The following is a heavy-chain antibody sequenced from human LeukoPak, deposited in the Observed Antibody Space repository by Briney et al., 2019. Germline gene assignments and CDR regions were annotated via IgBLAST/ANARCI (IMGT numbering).Heavy chain of an antibody. V-gene: IGHV1-8*01. Sequence: GASVKVSCKASGYTFTSYDINWVRQATGQGLEWMGWMNPNSGNTGYAQKFQGRVTMTRNTSISTAYMELSSLRSEDTAVYYCARGTKMVRGFYYWGQGTLVIVSS. CDR1: GYTFTSYD. D-gene: IGHD3-10*01. J-gene: IGHJ4*02. CDR2: MNPNSGNT. CDR3: ARGTKMVRGFYY.